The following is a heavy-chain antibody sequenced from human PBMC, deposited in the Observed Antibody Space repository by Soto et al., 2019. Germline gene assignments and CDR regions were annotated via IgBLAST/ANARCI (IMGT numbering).Heavy chain of an antibody. CDR3: ARGEWELYFDY. CDR1: GGSFSGYY. Sequence: PSETLSLTCTVYGGSFSGYYWSWIRQPPGKGLEWIGEINHSGSTTYNPSPKSRVTISVDTSKNQFSLKLSSVTAADTAVYYCARGEWELYFDYWGQGTLVTVSS. J-gene: IGHJ4*02. V-gene: IGHV4-34*01. D-gene: IGHD1-26*01. CDR2: INHSGST.